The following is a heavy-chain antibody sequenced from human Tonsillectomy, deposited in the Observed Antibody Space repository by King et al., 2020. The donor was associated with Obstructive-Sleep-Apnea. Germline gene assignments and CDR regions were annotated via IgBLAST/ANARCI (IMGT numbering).Heavy chain of an antibody. CDR1: GYRFTSHW. V-gene: IGHV5-51*01. CDR2: IYPGDSDT. Sequence: VQLVQSGAEVKKAGESLKISCKGSGYRFTSHWLGWVRQMPGKGLEWMGIIYPGDSDTRYSPSFQGQVTISADKSISTAYLQWSSLKASDTAMYYWARQIGSEYFYYGMDVWGQGTTVTVSS. J-gene: IGHJ6*02. CDR3: ARQIGSEYFYYGMDV. D-gene: IGHD3-10*01.